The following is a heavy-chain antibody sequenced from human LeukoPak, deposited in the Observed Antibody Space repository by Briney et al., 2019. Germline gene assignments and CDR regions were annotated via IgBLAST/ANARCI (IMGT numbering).Heavy chain of an antibody. D-gene: IGHD2-15*01. V-gene: IGHV1-46*01. CDR3: ARDRYCSGGSCYSWAWFDP. Sequence: GASVKVSCKASGYTFTSYYMQWLRQAPGQGLEWMGIINPTVGRTSYAQKFQGRVTMTRDTSTSTVYMELSSLRSEDTAVYDCARDRYCSGGSCYSWAWFDPWGQGTLVTVSS. CDR1: GYTFTSYY. CDR2: INPTVGRT. J-gene: IGHJ5*02.